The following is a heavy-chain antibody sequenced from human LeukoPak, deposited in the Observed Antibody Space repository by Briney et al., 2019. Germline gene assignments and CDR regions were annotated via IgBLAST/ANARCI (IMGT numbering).Heavy chain of an antibody. V-gene: IGHV4-34*01. CDR2: INHSGST. J-gene: IGHJ5*02. D-gene: IGHD3-22*01. CDR1: GGSFSGYY. CDR3: ARVITMIVVVAPGPWFDP. Sequence: PSETLSHTCAVYGGSFSGYYWSWIRQPPGKGLEWIREINHSGSTNYNPSLKSRVTISVDTSKNQFSLKLSSVTAADTAVYYCARVITMIVVVAPGPWFDPWGQGTLVTVSS.